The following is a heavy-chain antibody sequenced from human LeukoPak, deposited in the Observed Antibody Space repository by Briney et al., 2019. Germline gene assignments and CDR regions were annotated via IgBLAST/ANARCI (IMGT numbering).Heavy chain of an antibody. Sequence: GGPLRLSCAASGFTFSSYAMSWVRQAPGKGLEWVSGISGSGGSTYYADSVKGRFTISRDNSKNTLYLQMNSLRAEDTAVYYCAKDLYSFGPFDYWGQGPLVTVSS. CDR1: GFTFSSYA. CDR3: AKDLYSFGPFDY. D-gene: IGHD5-18*01. CDR2: ISGSGGST. V-gene: IGHV3-23*01. J-gene: IGHJ4*02.